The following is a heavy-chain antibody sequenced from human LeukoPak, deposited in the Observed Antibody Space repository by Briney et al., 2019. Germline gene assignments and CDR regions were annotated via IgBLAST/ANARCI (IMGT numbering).Heavy chain of an antibody. CDR3: AREIYGDYWGVWFDP. CDR2: ISAYNGNT. J-gene: IGHJ5*02. V-gene: IGHV1-18*01. D-gene: IGHD4-17*01. CDR1: GYTFTSYG. Sequence: ASVKVSCKASGYTFTSYGISWVRQAPGQGLEWMGWISAYNGNTNYAQKFQGRVTMTRNTSISTAYMELSSLRSEDTAVYYCAREIYGDYWGVWFDPWGQGTLVTVSS.